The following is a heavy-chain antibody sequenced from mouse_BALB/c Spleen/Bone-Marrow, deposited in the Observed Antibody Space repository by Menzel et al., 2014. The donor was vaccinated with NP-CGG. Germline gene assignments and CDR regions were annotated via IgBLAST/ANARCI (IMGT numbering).Heavy chain of an antibody. Sequence: QVQLQQSGAELAKPGASVKMSCKASGYTFTSYWMHWVKQRPGQGLEWIGYINPSTGYTEYNQKFRDKATLTADKSSSTAYMQLSSLTSEDSAVYYCARWGDDGAFDYWGQGTTLTVSS. J-gene: IGHJ2*01. D-gene: IGHD2-12*01. CDR1: GYTFTSYW. CDR2: INPSTGYT. CDR3: ARWGDDGAFDY. V-gene: IGHV1-7*01.